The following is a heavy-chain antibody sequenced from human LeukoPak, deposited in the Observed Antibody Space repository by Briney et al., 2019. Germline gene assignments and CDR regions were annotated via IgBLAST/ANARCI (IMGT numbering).Heavy chain of an antibody. J-gene: IGHJ4*02. Sequence: PGGSLRLSCAASAFTFSSYWMHWVRQVPGKGLEWVSGISASGGSTNYADSVRGRFTISRDNSKNTLYVQMNSLRDEDTALYYCAEDQRWESPHYLDSWGQGTLVTVSS. D-gene: IGHD1-26*01. CDR2: ISASGGST. CDR1: AFTFSSYW. V-gene: IGHV3-23*01. CDR3: AEDQRWESPHYLDS.